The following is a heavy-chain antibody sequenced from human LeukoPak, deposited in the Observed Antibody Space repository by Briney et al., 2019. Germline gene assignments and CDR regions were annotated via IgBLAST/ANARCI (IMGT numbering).Heavy chain of an antibody. Sequence: AGGSLRLSCAASGFTFSSYEMNWVRRAPGKGLEWVSYISSSGSTIYYADSVKGRFTISRDNAKNSLYLQMNSLRAEDTAVYYCARVRGGYSYGTGYYCMDVWGKGTTVTVSS. D-gene: IGHD5-18*01. J-gene: IGHJ6*03. V-gene: IGHV3-48*03. CDR1: GFTFSSYE. CDR2: ISSSGSTI. CDR3: ARVRGGYSYGTGYYCMDV.